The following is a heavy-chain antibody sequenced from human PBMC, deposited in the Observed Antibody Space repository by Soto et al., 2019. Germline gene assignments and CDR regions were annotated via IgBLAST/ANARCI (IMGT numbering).Heavy chain of an antibody. CDR1: GYSFTSYW. Sequence: ESLKISCKGSGYSFTSYWIGWVRQMPGKGLEWMGIIYPGDSDTRYSPSFQGQVTISADKSISTAYLQWSSLKASDTAMYYCARQYCSGDCYSDYYYGMDVWGQGTTVTVSS. CDR3: ARQYCSGDCYSDYYYGMDV. CDR2: IYPGDSDT. J-gene: IGHJ6*02. D-gene: IGHD2-21*02. V-gene: IGHV5-51*01.